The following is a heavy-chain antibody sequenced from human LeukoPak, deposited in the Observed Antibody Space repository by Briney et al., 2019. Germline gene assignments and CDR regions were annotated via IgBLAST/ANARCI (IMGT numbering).Heavy chain of an antibody. J-gene: IGHJ3*02. Sequence: SETLSLTCTVSGGSISSYYWSWNRQPAGKGLEWIGRIYTSGSTNYNPSLKRRVTMSVDTSKNQFSLKLSSVTAADTAVYYCARGMYYYDSSGYGRSFDIWGQGTMVTVSS. CDR2: IYTSGST. CDR3: ARGMYYYDSSGYGRSFDI. D-gene: IGHD3-22*01. CDR1: GGSISSYY. V-gene: IGHV4-4*07.